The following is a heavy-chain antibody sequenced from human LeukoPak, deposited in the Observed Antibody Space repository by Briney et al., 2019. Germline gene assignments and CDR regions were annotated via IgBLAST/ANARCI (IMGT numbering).Heavy chain of an antibody. Sequence: GGSLRLSCATSGFTFSSYSMNWVRQAPGKGLEWVSYISSSSSTIYYADSVKGRFTISRDNAINSVYLQMNSLRAEDTAVYYCARSKRNGFDIWGQGTMVTVSS. CDR2: ISSSSSTI. CDR1: GFTFSSYS. CDR3: ARSKRNGFDI. J-gene: IGHJ3*02. V-gene: IGHV3-48*01.